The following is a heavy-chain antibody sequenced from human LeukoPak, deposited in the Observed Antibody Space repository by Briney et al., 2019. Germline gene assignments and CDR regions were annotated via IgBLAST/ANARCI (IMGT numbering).Heavy chain of an antibody. CDR3: TRSGDYGDIVGMDV. CDR1: GFSVSTTY. CDR2: IYSTGSS. J-gene: IGHJ6*02. V-gene: IGHV3-66*01. D-gene: IGHD4-17*01. Sequence: GGSLRLSCVASGFSVSTTYMAWVRQAPGKGLEWVSNIYSTGSSYYADPVKGRFTISRDTSKNTLYLQMNSLKTEDTADYYCTRSGDYGDIVGMDVWGQGTTVTVSS.